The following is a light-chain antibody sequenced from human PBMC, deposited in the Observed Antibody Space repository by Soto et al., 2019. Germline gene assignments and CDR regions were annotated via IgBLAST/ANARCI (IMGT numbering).Light chain of an antibody. CDR3: HHYET. Sequence: DIVLTQSPVTLSLSAVYRATLSCRASQSVSRSYLGWYQQKPGQAPRLLMYGASIRAAGVPDRFSGSGSGTEFTLTISRLEPEDFTVYYCHHYETFGQGTKVDI. J-gene: IGKJ1*01. CDR1: QSVSRSY. CDR2: GAS. V-gene: IGKV3-20*01.